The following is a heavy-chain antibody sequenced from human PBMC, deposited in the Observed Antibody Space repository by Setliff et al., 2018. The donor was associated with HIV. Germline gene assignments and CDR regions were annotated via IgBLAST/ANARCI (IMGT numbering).Heavy chain of an antibody. J-gene: IGHJ4*02. V-gene: IGHV1-2*02. D-gene: IGHD2-2*02. CDR3: ARDLFGSWYTGSSGLAH. CDR2: INPKTAAT. Sequence: ASVKVSCKTSAYTFTDYSVHWVRLAPGQGPEWMGWINPKTAATQYPQDFQGRVTMTSDTSTTTVYMELTRLRSDDTAVYYCARDLFGSWYTGSSGLAHWGQGTLVTVSS. CDR1: AYTFTDYS.